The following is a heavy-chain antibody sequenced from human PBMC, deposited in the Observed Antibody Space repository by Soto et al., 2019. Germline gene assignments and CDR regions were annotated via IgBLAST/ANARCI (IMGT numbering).Heavy chain of an antibody. Sequence: SVKVSCKASGGTFSSYAISWVRRAPGQGLEWMGGIIPIFGTANYAQKFQGRVTITADKSTSTAYMELSSLRSEDTAVYYCARRPGVYCSGGSCYPRHEFDPWGQGTLVTVSS. J-gene: IGHJ5*02. CDR2: IIPIFGTA. D-gene: IGHD2-15*01. V-gene: IGHV1-69*06. CDR1: GGTFSSYA. CDR3: ARRPGVYCSGGSCYPRHEFDP.